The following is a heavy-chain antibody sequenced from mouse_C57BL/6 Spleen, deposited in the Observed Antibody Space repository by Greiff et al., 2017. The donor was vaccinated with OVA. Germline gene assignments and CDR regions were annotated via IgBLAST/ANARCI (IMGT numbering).Heavy chain of an antibody. V-gene: IGHV1-15*01. Sequence: VQLVESGAELVRPGASVTLSCKASGYTFTDYEMHWVKQTPVHGLEWIGAIDPETGGTAYNQKFKGKAILTADKSSSTAYMELRSLTSEDSAVYYCTRWGYGNYLYYAMDYWGQGTSVTVSS. D-gene: IGHD2-1*01. CDR1: GYTFTDYE. CDR2: IDPETGGT. J-gene: IGHJ4*01. CDR3: TRWGYGNYLYYAMDY.